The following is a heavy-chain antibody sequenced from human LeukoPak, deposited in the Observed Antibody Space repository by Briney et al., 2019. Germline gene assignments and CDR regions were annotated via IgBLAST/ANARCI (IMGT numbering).Heavy chain of an antibody. CDR3: AKASSLGYGSGSYLDN. J-gene: IGHJ4*02. D-gene: IGHD3-10*01. CDR2: ISGSGGST. Sequence: PGGSLRLSCAASGFIFSSYGMSWVRQAPGKGLEWVSAISGSGGSTYYADSVKGRFTISRDNSKNTLYLQMNSLRAEDTAVYYCAKASSLGYGSGSYLDNWGQGTLVTVSS. CDR1: GFIFSSYG. V-gene: IGHV3-23*01.